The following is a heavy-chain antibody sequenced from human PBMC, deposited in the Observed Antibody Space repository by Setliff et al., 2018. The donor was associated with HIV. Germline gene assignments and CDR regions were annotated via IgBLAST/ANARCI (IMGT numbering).Heavy chain of an antibody. CDR3: VRDGNVGWNDLDH. Sequence: GGSLRLSCAASGFTLSTYTMNWVRQAPGKGLEWISSISSNIIYIYYADSVKGRFTISRDNAKDSLYLQMNSLRAEDTAIYFCVRDGNVGWNDLDHWGQGTLVTVSS. V-gene: IGHV3-21*04. CDR2: ISSNIIYI. J-gene: IGHJ4*02. CDR1: GFTLSTYT. D-gene: IGHD1-1*01.